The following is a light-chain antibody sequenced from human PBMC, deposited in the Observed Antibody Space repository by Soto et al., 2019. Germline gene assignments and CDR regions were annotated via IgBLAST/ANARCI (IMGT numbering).Light chain of an antibody. Sequence: QSALTQPASVSGSPGQSITISCTGTSSDVGGYNYVSWYQQHPGKAPKLMIYEVSNRPSGVSNHFSGSKSDNTASLTISGLQAEDEADYYCSSYTSSSTRVFGGGTKLTVL. J-gene: IGLJ3*02. CDR3: SSYTSSSTRV. V-gene: IGLV2-14*01. CDR1: SSDVGGYNY. CDR2: EVS.